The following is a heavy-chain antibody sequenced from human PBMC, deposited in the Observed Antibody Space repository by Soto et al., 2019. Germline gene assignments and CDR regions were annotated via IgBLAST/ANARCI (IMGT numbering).Heavy chain of an antibody. CDR2: IMPIFRAP. D-gene: IGHD2-15*01. CDR1: GGAFSDYA. Sequence: QVQLVQSGAEVKKPGSSVKVSCKASGGAFSDYAFSWVRQAPGQGLEWLGGIMPIFRAPDYAQKFQGRVTITADGSTRTAYVEMRSLRSKDTAVYYCASWLKGADIGNYYYGMDVWGQGTTVTV. J-gene: IGHJ6*02. CDR3: ASWLKGADIGNYYYGMDV. V-gene: IGHV1-69*12.